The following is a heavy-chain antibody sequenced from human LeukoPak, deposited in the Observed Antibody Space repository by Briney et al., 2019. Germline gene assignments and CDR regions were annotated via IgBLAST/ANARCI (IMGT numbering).Heavy chain of an antibody. CDR2: INPNSGDT. J-gene: IGHJ4*02. CDR1: GYTITGYY. CDR3: ARDRHWNQGNFDY. Sequence: ASVKVSCKASGYTITGYYIHWVRRAPGQGLEWMGWINPNSGDTNYAQKFQGRVTMTRDTSINKAFMELSRLRSDDTAVYYCARDRHWNQGNFDYWGQGTLVTGSS. V-gene: IGHV1-2*02. D-gene: IGHD1-1*01.